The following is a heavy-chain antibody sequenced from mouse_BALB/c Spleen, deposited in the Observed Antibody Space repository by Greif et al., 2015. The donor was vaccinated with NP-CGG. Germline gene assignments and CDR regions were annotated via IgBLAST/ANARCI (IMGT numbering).Heavy chain of an antibody. Sequence: EVQGVESGGGLVQPGGSLKLSCAASGFTFSSYGMSWVRQTPDKRLELVATLTSNGGSTYYPDSVKGRFTISRDNAKNTLYLKMSRLKSEDTAMDYCARDQDLTGFAYWGQGTLVTVSA. V-gene: IGHV5-6-3*01. CDR2: LTSNGGST. J-gene: IGHJ3*01. D-gene: IGHD4-1*01. CDR1: GFTFSSYG. CDR3: ARDQDLTGFAY.